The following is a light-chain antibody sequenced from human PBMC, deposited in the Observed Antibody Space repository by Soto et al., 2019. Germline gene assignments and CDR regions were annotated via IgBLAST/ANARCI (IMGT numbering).Light chain of an antibody. J-gene: IGLJ1*01. V-gene: IGLV2-14*01. CDR3: SSYRSSTTFV. CDR1: SSDVGAYNF. Sequence: QSVLTQPASASGSPGQSITISCTGTSSDVGAYNFVSWYQQYPGKAPKVIIFEVRKRPSGVSNRFSVSKSGDTASLTISGLQAEDEADYYCSSYRSSTTFVFGTGTKVTVL. CDR2: EVR.